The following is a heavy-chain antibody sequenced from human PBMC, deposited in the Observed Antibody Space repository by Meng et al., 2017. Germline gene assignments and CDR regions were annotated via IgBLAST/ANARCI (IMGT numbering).Heavy chain of an antibody. V-gene: IGHV4-61*01. Sequence: VQLEESGPGLVRPSETLSLTCTVSGDSVTVGSHYWSWIRQPPGKGLEWSGYIDYGGSTSYNPSLRSRVTISVDTSNNQFSLKLSSVTAADTAVFYCARTRGDYYFDYWGQGTLVTVSS. CDR2: IDYGGST. J-gene: IGHJ4*02. CDR1: GDSVTVGSHY. CDR3: ARTRGDYYFDY. D-gene: IGHD3-16*01.